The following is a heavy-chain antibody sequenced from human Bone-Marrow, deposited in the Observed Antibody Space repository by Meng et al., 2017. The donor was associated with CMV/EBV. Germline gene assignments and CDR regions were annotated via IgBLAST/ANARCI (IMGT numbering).Heavy chain of an antibody. Sequence: SVKVSCKASGGTFSSYAISWVRQAPGRGLEWMGGIIPILGIANYAQKFQGRVTITADKSTSTAYMELSSLRSEDTAVYYCARDEWGGWYDYWGQGTLVTVSS. D-gene: IGHD6-19*01. CDR1: GGTFSSYA. CDR2: IIPILGIA. V-gene: IGHV1-69*10. CDR3: ARDEWGGWYDY. J-gene: IGHJ4*02.